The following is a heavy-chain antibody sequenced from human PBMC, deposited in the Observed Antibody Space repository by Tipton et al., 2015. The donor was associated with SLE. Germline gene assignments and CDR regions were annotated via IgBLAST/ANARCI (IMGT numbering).Heavy chain of an antibody. CDR1: GGSITSDH. D-gene: IGHD3-22*01. CDR3: ANYFYDATGYQSVDD. Sequence: TLSLTCTISGGSITSDHWSWIRLPPGKGLERIGYMSYSGSTHYNPSLMSRVTISVDTSKNQFSLHLTSVTSADTAVYYCANYFYDATGYQSVDDWGQGALVTVSS. V-gene: IGHV4-59*01. CDR2: MSYSGST. J-gene: IGHJ4*02.